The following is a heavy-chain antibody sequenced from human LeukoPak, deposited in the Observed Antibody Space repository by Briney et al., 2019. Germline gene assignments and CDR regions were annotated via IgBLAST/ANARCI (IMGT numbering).Heavy chain of an antibody. CDR2: IYYSGST. CDR1: GGSISSGSYY. CDR3: ARLLQVVPAAIYWFDP. D-gene: IGHD2-2*02. Sequence: SETLSLTCTVSGGSISSGSYYWSWIRQPAGKGLEWIGYIYYSGSTNYNPSLKSRVTISVDTSKNQFSLKLSSVTAADTAVYYCARLLQVVPAAIYWFDPWGQGTLVTVSS. J-gene: IGHJ5*02. V-gene: IGHV4-61*10.